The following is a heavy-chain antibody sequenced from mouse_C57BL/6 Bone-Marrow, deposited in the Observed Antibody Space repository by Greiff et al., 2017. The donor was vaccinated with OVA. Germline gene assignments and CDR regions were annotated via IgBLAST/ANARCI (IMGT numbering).Heavy chain of an antibody. Sequence: VQLQQSGAELVRPGASVKLSCTASGFNIKDDYMHWVKQRPEQGLEWIGWIDPENGDTEYASKFQGKATITADTSSNTAYLQLSSLTSEDTAVYYCTTRYGKDYAMDYWGQGTSVTVSS. CDR3: TTRYGKDYAMDY. V-gene: IGHV14-4*01. CDR1: GFNIKDDY. CDR2: IDPENGDT. J-gene: IGHJ4*01. D-gene: IGHD2-10*02.